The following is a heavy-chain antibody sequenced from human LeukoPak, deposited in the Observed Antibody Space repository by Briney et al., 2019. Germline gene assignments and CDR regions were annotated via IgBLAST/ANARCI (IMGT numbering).Heavy chain of an antibody. CDR2: ITGSGGTT. CDR3: AKDRVGALLYFDF. V-gene: IGHV3-23*01. D-gene: IGHD1-26*01. Sequence: GGSLRLSCTASGFSISNYEMNWVRQAPGKGLEWVSAITGSGGTTYYADSMKGRFTISRDNSKNTLYLQMNSLRAEDTAVYYCAKDRVGALLYFDFWGQGTLVTVSS. CDR1: GFSISNYE. J-gene: IGHJ4*02.